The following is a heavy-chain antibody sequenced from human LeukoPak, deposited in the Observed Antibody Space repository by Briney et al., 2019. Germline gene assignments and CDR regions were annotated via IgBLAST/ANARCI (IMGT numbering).Heavy chain of an antibody. CDR3: ARDDRRYFDWLSPGDY. V-gene: IGHV1-69*13. CDR1: GGTFSSYA. J-gene: IGHJ4*02. CDR2: IIPIFGTA. Sequence: ASVKVSCKASGGTFSSYAISWVRQAPGQGLEWMGGIIPIFGTANYAQKFQGRVTITADESTSTAYMELSSLRSEDTAVYYCARDDRRYFDWLSPGDYWGQGTLVTVSS. D-gene: IGHD3-9*01.